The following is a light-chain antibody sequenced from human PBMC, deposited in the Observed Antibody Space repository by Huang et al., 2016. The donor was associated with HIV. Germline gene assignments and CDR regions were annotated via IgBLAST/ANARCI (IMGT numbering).Light chain of an antibody. J-gene: IGKJ2*01. CDR3: QQYNSYSRT. CDR1: QSISRW. Sequence: DIQMTQFPSTLSASVGDRVTITCRASQSISRWLALYQQKPGKAPKVLIYKASSLESGVPSRFSGSGSGTEFTLTISSLQPDDFATYYCQQYNSYSRTFGQGTKLEIK. CDR2: KAS. V-gene: IGKV1-5*03.